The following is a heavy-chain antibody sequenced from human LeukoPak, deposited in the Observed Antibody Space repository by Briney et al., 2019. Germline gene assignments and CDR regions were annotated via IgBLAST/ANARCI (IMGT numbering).Heavy chain of an antibody. CDR1: FSGYY. J-gene: IGHJ4*02. Sequence: FSGYYWSWIRQPPGKGLEWVANIKQDGSEKYYIDSVKGRFTISRDNAKNSLYLQMNSLRAEDTAVYYXXXXXXXXXXPXXXDYWGQXTXVTVPS. CDR3: XXXXXXXXXPXXXDY. V-gene: IGHV3-7*01. CDR2: IKQDGSEK.